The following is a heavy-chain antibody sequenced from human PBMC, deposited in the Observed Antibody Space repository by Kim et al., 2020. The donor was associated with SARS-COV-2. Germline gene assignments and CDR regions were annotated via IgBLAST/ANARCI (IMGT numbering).Heavy chain of an antibody. CDR3: ERRDIAAAGTEAAYYYYYG. Sequence: SVKVSCKASGGTFSSYAISWVRQAPVQGLEWMGRIIPILGIENYAKKVQGRVKITADKSTRTAYMELSNLRSEDKAVYYLERRDIAAAGTEAAYYYYYG. CDR2: IIPILGIE. J-gene: IGHJ6*01. V-gene: IGHV1-69*04. CDR1: GGTFSSYA. D-gene: IGHD6-13*01.